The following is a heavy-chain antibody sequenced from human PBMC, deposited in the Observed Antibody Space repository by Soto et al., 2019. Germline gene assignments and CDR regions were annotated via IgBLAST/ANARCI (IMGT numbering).Heavy chain of an antibody. CDR2: INHTGGT. J-gene: IGHJ6*02. CDR1: GGSVNGYY. D-gene: IGHD6-13*01. V-gene: IGHV4-34*01. CDR3: ARGYRQQLVRRNYALEV. Sequence: SETLSLTCAVYGGSVNGYYWNWIRQPPGKGLEWIGEINHTGGTHYNPSLKSRVTMSVDTSKNQFSLSLSSVTAADTAVYYCARGYRQQLVRRNYALEVWGQGTTVTVSS.